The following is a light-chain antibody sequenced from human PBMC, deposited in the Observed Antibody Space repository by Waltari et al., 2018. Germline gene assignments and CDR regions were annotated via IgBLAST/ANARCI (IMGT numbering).Light chain of an antibody. Sequence: QSALTQPRPVSGSPGQSVTIFCTGTSSDVGGYDFVSWYQQHPGKAPKVMISDVNKRPSGVPDRFSGSKSGNTASLTISGLQAEDEADYYCCSYAGSYTWVLGGGTQLTVL. J-gene: IGLJ3*02. CDR3: CSYAGSYTWV. CDR2: DVN. CDR1: SSDVGGYDF. V-gene: IGLV2-11*01.